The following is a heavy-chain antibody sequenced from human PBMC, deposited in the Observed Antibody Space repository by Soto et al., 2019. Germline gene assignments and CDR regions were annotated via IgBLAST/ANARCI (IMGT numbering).Heavy chain of an antibody. CDR3: ARHGYNYGGGYDY. CDR1: GVTVSSNY. CDR2: IYSGGST. J-gene: IGHJ4*02. V-gene: IGHV3-66*04. Sequence: EVQLVESGGGLVQPGGSLRLSCAASGVTVSSNYMSWVRQAPGKGLEWVSVIYSGGSTYYADSVKGRFTISRDNSKNTLYLQMNSLRAEDTAVYYCARHGYNYGGGYDYWGQGTLVTVSS. D-gene: IGHD5-18*01.